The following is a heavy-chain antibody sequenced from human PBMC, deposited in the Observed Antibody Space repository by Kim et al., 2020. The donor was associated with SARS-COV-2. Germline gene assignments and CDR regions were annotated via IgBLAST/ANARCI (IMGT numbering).Heavy chain of an antibody. Sequence: RYGSTTTYADSVKGRITISRDNAKNTLYLQMNSLRADDTAVYYCARAFDYWGQGTLVTVSS. V-gene: IGHV3-74*01. J-gene: IGHJ4*02. CDR2: RYGSTT. CDR3: ARAFDY.